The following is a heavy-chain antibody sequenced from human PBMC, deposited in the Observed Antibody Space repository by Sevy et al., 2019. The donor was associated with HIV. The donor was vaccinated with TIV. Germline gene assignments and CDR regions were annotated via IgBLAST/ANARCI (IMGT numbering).Heavy chain of an antibody. J-gene: IGHJ3*02. CDR2: INHSGST. CDR1: GGSFSGYY. V-gene: IGHV4-34*01. D-gene: IGHD2-2*01. CDR3: ARHCSSNSCSHAFDI. Sequence: SETLSLTCAVYGGSFSGYYWSWIRQPPGKGLEWIGEINHSGSTNYNPSLKSRVTISGETSKNQFSLKLSSVTAADTAVYYCARHCSSNSCSHAFDIWGQGTMVTVSS.